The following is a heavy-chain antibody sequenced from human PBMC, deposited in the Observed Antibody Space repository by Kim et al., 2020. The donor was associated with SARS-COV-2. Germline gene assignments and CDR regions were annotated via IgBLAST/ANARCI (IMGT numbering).Heavy chain of an antibody. D-gene: IGHD6-19*01. V-gene: IGHV1-3*01. CDR2: NN. J-gene: IGHJ4*02. CDR3: AREAVAGSFDY. Sequence: NNRYSRTFQARVSITRDTSATTAYLELSGLRSEDTAVYYCAREAVAGSFDYWGQGTLVTVSS.